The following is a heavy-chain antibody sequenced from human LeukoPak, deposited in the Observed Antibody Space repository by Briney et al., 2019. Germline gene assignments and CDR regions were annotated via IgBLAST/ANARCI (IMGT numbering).Heavy chain of an antibody. CDR2: IIPILGIA. Sequence: GASVKVSCKASGGTFSSYTISWVRQAPGQGLEWMGRIIPILGIANYAQKFQGRVTITADKSTSTAYMELSSLRSDDTAVYYCARVSRQLVLIDYWGQGTLVTVSS. V-gene: IGHV1-69*02. J-gene: IGHJ4*02. CDR1: GGTFSSYT. D-gene: IGHD6-13*01. CDR3: ARVSRQLVLIDY.